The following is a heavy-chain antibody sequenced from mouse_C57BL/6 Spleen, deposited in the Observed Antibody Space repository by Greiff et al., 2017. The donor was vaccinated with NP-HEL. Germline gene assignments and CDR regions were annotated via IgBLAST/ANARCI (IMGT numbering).Heavy chain of an antibody. Sequence: VKLQQSGPELVKPGASVKISCKASGYAFSSSWMNWVKQRPGKGLEWIGRIYPGDGDTNYNGKFKGKATLTADKSSSTAYMQLSSLTSEDSAVYFCAREGDYYYGSSHYYAMDYWGQGTSVTVSS. CDR2: IYPGDGDT. V-gene: IGHV1-82*01. CDR1: GYAFSSSW. D-gene: IGHD1-1*01. J-gene: IGHJ4*01. CDR3: AREGDYYYGSSHYYAMDY.